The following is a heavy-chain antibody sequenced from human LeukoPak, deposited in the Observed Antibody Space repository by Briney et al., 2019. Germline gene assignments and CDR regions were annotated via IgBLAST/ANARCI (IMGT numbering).Heavy chain of an antibody. J-gene: IGHJ6*02. Sequence: SETLSLTCTVSGGSISRYYWNWLRQPPGKGLEWIGYIYYIGDTNYTPSLKSRVTISVDTSKTQFSLKLTSVTAADTAVYYCARDRGYSGYDYYGMDVWGQGTTVTVSS. V-gene: IGHV4-59*01. D-gene: IGHD5-12*01. CDR3: ARDRGYSGYDYYGMDV. CDR1: GGSISRYY. CDR2: IYYIGDT.